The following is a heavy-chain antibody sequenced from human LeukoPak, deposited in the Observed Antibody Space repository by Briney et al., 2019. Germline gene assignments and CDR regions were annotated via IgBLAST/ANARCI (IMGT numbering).Heavy chain of an antibody. V-gene: IGHV3-48*01. CDR3: AKLTGIRFLEWLPLYYFDY. D-gene: IGHD3-3*01. J-gene: IGHJ4*02. Sequence: PGGSLRLSCAASGFTFTRHSMNWVRQAPGKGLEWVSFIGIWNSPIYYGDSVRGRFTISRDNAKNSVFLQMNSLRAEDTAVYYCAKLTGIRFLEWLPLYYFDYWGQGTLVTVSS. CDR1: GFTFTRHS. CDR2: IGIWNSPI.